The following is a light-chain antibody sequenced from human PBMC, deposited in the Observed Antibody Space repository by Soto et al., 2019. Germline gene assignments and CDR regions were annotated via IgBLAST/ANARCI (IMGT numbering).Light chain of an antibody. V-gene: IGKV1-5*01. CDR3: QHYNSYSQA. Sequence: DIQVTQSPSTLSASVGDRVTITCRASQSISSRLAWYQQKPWKAPKLLISDAANLESGVPSRFSGSGSGTEFTLTISSLQPDDFATYYCQHYNSYSQAFGQGTTVEIK. J-gene: IGKJ1*01. CDR1: QSISSR. CDR2: DAA.